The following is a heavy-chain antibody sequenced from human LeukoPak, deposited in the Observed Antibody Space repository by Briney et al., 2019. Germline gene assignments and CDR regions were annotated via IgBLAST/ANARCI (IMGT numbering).Heavy chain of an antibody. CDR2: FDPEDGET. CDR3: ATDRGVQIYYYYGMDV. Sequence: ASVKVSCKVSGYTLTELSMHWVRQAPGKGLEWMGGFDPEDGETIYAQKFQGRVTMTEDTSTDTAYMELSSLRSEDTAVYYCATDRGVQIYYYYGMDVWGQGTTVTVSS. J-gene: IGHJ6*02. CDR1: GYTLTELS. V-gene: IGHV1-24*01.